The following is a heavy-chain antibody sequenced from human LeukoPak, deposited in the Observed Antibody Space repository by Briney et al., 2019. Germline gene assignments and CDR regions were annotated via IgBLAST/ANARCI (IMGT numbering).Heavy chain of an antibody. D-gene: IGHD2-2*01. Sequence: SETLSLTCTVSGGSISSGGYYWSWIRQPPGKGLEWIGYIYHSGSTYYNPSLKSRVTISVDRSKNQFSLKLSSVTAADTAVYYCARDGGPVVVPAATKDESYWGQGTLVTVSS. J-gene: IGHJ4*02. CDR3: ARDGGPVVVPAATKDESY. V-gene: IGHV4-30-2*01. CDR1: GGSISSGGYY. CDR2: IYHSGST.